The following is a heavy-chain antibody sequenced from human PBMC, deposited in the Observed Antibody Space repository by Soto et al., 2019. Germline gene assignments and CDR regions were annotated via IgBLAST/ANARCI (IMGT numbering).Heavy chain of an antibody. V-gene: IGHV3-48*04. CDR2: ISSSGTTT. CDR3: VRDWGLARLLDY. CDR1: GFTFITYS. D-gene: IGHD6-13*01. J-gene: IGHJ4*02. Sequence: GVSLRLSCAASGFTFITYSMHWVRQAPGQRLEWLSYISSSGTTTHYADTVKGRVTIWRDNAKDSVFLMMNRMRAGDSAVDYCVRDWGLARLLDYWGPGTLVTVSS.